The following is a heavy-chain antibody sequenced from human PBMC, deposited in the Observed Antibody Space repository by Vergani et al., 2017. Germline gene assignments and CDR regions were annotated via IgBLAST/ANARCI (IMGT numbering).Heavy chain of an antibody. CDR3: ARIFQSISTWPSQKTYYYYYMDV. D-gene: IGHD3-3*01. CDR1: GFTFSSYW. V-gene: IGHV3-7*01. J-gene: IGHJ6*03. CDR2: IKQEGSEK. Sequence: EVQLVESGGGLVQPGGSLRLSCAASGFTFSSYWMSWVRQATGKGLEWVANIKQEGSEKNYVDSVKGRFNISTYNAKTSLFIQMNSLRAEVTAVYYCARIFQSISTWPSQKTYYYYYMDVWGKGTTVTVSS.